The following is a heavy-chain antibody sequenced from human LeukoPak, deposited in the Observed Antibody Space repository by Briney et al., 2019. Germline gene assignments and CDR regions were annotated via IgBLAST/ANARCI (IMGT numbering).Heavy chain of an antibody. CDR3: ATCAFSSGWYVCDY. D-gene: IGHD6-19*01. CDR2: ISSNGATT. V-gene: IGHV3-64D*06. J-gene: IGHJ4*02. Sequence: GGSLRLSCSASGFTFNRFYLHWVRQAPGKGLEFVSHISSNGATTYYADSVKGRFTISRDNSKNTLYLQMSSLRADDTAVYYCATCAFSSGWYVCDYWGQGTLVTVSS. CDR1: GFTFNRFY.